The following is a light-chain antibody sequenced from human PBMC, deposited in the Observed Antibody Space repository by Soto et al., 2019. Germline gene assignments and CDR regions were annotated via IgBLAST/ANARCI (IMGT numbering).Light chain of an antibody. J-gene: IGLJ2*01. Sequence: QSALTQPASVSGSPGQSITISCTGTSSDVGGYNYVSWYQQHPGKAPKLMIYDVSNRPSGVSKRFSGSKSGHTASLTISGLQAEDEADYYCSSYTSSILFGGGTKLTVL. V-gene: IGLV2-14*01. CDR2: DVS. CDR3: SSYTSSIL. CDR1: SSDVGGYNY.